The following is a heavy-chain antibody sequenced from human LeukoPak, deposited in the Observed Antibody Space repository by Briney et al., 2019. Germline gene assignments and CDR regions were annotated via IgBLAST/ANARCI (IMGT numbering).Heavy chain of an antibody. V-gene: IGHV4-39*01. CDR2: IYYSGST. CDR1: GGSISSSSYY. J-gene: IGHJ3*02. Sequence: SETLSLTCTVSGGSISSSSYYWGWIRQPPGKGLEWIRSIYYSGSTYYNPSLKSRVTISVDTSKNQFSLKLSSVTAADTAVYYCARLTTDDVWGSYRSGDDAFDIWGQGTMVTVSS. CDR3: ARLTTDDVWGSYRSGDDAFDI. D-gene: IGHD3-16*02.